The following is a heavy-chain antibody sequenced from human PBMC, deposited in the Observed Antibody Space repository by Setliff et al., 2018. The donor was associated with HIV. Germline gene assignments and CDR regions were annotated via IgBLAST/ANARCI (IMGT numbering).Heavy chain of an antibody. Sequence: ASVKVSCKASGYTFTDYFIHWVRQAPGQGLEWVGRINPSNGATDFGQKFQGWITMTRDTSSRTAYMELSRLGSDDTAVYYCARRGRQQSDAFDIWGQGTMVTVSS. D-gene: IGHD6-13*01. V-gene: IGHV1-2*04. J-gene: IGHJ3*02. CDR2: INPSNGAT. CDR3: ARRGRQQSDAFDI. CDR1: GYTFTDYF.